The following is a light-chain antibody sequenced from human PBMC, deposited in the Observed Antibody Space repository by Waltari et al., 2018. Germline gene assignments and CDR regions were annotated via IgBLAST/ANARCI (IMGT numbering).Light chain of an antibody. J-gene: IGKJ4*01. CDR2: AAS. V-gene: IGKV1-13*02. CDR1: QGIRGN. Sequence: AIQLTQSPSSLSASVGDRVTLTCRASQGIRGNLTWYQQKAGRAPKLLIYAASSLESGVPSRVSGSGSGTDFTLTISSLQPEDFATYYCQQFYSYPLTFGGGTKVEIK. CDR3: QQFYSYPLT.